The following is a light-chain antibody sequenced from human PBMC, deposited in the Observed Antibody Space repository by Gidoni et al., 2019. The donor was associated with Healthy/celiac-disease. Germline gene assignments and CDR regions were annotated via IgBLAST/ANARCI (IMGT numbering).Light chain of an antibody. CDR2: AAS. J-gene: IGKJ2*03. V-gene: IGKV1-39*01. Sequence: PSSLSASVGDRVTITCRASQSISSYLNWYQQKPGKAPKLLICAASSLQSGVPSRFSGSGSGTDFTLTISSLQPEDFATYYCQQSYSTPFRFGQGTKLEIK. CDR3: QQSYSTPFR. CDR1: QSISSY.